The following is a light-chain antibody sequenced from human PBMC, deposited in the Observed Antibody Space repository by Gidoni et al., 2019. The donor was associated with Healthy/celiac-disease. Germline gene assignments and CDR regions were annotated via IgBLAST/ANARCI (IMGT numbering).Light chain of an antibody. J-gene: IGLJ1*01. V-gene: IGLV1-40*01. CDR1: SSNIGAGYD. CDR3: QSYDSSLSVLYV. CDR2: GNS. Sequence: QSVLTQPHSVSGAPGPRVTISCTGRSSNIGAGYDVHWYQQLPGTAPKLLIYGNSNRPSGVPDRFSGSKSGTSASLAITGLQAEDEADYYCQSYDSSLSVLYVFGTGTKVTVL.